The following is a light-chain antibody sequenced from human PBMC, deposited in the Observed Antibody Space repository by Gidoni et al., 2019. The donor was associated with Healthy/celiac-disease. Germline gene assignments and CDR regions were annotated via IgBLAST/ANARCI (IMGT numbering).Light chain of an antibody. V-gene: IGKV3-11*01. Sequence: IVLTQSPATLSLSPGERATLSCRASQSVSSYLALYQQKPGQAPRLLISDASNRATGIPDRFSGSGSGTDFTLTISSLEPEDFAVYYCQQRSNWPPRGTFGQGTKLEIK. CDR1: QSVSSY. CDR2: DAS. CDR3: QQRSNWPPRGT. J-gene: IGKJ2*01.